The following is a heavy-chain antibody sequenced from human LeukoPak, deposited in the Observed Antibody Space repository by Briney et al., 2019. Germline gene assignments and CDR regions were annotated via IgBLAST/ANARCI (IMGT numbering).Heavy chain of an antibody. Sequence: SETLSLTCTVSGYSISSGYYWGWIRQPPGKGLEWIGSIYHSGSTYYNPSLKSRVTISVDTSKNQFSLKLSSVTAADTAVYYCARDRGVGALYWGQGTLVTVSS. J-gene: IGHJ4*02. CDR3: ARDRGVGALY. CDR1: GYSISSGYY. CDR2: IYHSGST. D-gene: IGHD1-26*01. V-gene: IGHV4-38-2*02.